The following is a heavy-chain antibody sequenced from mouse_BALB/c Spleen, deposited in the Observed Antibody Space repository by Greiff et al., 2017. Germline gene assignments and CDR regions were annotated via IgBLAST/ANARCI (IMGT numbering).Heavy chain of an antibody. CDR2: SRNKANDYTT. V-gene: IGHV7-1*02. J-gene: IGHJ2*01. D-gene: IGHD2-3*01. Sequence: EVKLQESGGGLVQPGGSLRLSCATSGFTFSDFYMEWVRQPPGKRLEWIAASRNKANDYTTEYSASVKGRFIVSRDTSQSILYLQMNALRAEDTAIYYCARDAGEDGGSYFDYWGQGTTLTVSS. CDR1: GFTFSDFY. CDR3: ARDAGEDGGSYFDY.